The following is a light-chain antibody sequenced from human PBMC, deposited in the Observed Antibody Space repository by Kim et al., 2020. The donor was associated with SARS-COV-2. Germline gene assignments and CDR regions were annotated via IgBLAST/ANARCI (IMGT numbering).Light chain of an antibody. CDR1: NIGSKN. V-gene: IGLV3-9*01. Sequence: SYELTQPLSVSVALGQTARITCGGNNIGSKNVHWYQQKPGQAPVLVIYRDSNRPSGIPERFSGSNSGNTATLTISRAQAGDEADYYCQVWDSIFGGGTQL. CDR3: QVWDSI. J-gene: IGLJ2*01. CDR2: RDS.